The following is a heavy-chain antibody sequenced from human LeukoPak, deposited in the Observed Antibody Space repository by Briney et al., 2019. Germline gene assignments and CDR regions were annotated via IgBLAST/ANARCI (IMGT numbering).Heavy chain of an antibody. J-gene: IGHJ4*02. CDR3: ARLQIGGSYYFDY. CDR1: GAPTSRYY. CDR2: IYYSGST. D-gene: IGHD3-16*01. V-gene: IGHV4-59*08. Sequence: SETLSLTCTVSGAPTSRYYWSWIRQPPGKGLEWIGYIYYSGSTNYNPSLKSRVTISVDTSNNQFSLRLSSVTAADTAVYYCARLQIGGSYYFDYWGQGTLVTVSS.